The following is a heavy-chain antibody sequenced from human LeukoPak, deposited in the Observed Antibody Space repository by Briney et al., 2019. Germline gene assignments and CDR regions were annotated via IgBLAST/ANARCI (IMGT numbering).Heavy chain of an antibody. Sequence: SETLSLTCTVSGGSISSSSYYWGWIRQPPGKGLEWIGSIYYSGSTYYNPSLKSRVTISVDTSKNQFSLKLSSVTAADTAVYYCARFTYSGSYYFDYWGQGTLVTVSS. D-gene: IGHD1-26*01. CDR1: GGSISSSSYY. CDR3: ARFTYSGSYYFDY. V-gene: IGHV4-39*07. J-gene: IGHJ4*02. CDR2: IYYSGST.